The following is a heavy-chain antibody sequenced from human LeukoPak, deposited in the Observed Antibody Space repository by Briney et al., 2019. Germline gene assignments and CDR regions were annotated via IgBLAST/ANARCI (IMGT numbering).Heavy chain of an antibody. D-gene: IGHD5-18*01. CDR1: GYTFTSYG. CDR3: ARDKASGGLSWIQLWSDRFDY. Sequence: ASVKVSCKASGYTFTSYGISWVRQAPGQGLEWMGWISAYNGNTNYAQKLQGRVTMTTDTSTSTAYMELRSLRSDDTAGYYCARDKASGGLSWIQLWSDRFDYWGQGTLVTVSS. V-gene: IGHV1-18*01. J-gene: IGHJ4*02. CDR2: ISAYNGNT.